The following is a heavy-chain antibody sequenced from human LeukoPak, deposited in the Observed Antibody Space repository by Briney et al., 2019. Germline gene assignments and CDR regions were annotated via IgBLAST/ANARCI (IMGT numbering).Heavy chain of an antibody. CDR3: ARQVSDYFYYYIDV. V-gene: IGHV4-39*01. Sequence: PAETLSLTCSVSGGSISSSSYYWNWIRQPPGKGLEWVGSIYYSGTTCCNSSLKSRVTISEDTSKNRFSLMLTSVTAADTAVYYCARQVSDYFYYYIDVWGEGTTVIVSS. CDR1: GGSISSSSYY. J-gene: IGHJ6*03. CDR2: IYYSGTT.